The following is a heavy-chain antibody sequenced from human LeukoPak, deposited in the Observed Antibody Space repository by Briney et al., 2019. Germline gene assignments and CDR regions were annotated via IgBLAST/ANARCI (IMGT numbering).Heavy chain of an antibody. CDR3: AKIPYDSSGLDY. J-gene: IGHJ4*02. CDR2: ISGSGGST. Sequence: GGSLRLSCAASGFTLSSYAMSWVRQAPGKGLEWVSAISGSGGSTYYADSVKGRFTISRDNSKNTLYLQMNSLRAEDTAVYYCAKIPYDSSGLDYWGQGTLVTVSS. D-gene: IGHD3-22*01. V-gene: IGHV3-23*01. CDR1: GFTLSSYA.